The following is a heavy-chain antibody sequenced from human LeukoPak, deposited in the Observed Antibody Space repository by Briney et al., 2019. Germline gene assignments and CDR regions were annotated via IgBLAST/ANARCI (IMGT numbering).Heavy chain of an antibody. Sequence: ETLSLTCAVYGGSFSGYYWSWVRQAPGKGLEWVSAISGSGGSTYYADSVKGRFTISRDNSKNTLYLQMNSLRAEDTAVYYCAKNTYYYDSSGYRSPRSPYYFDYWGQGTLVTVSS. J-gene: IGHJ4*02. D-gene: IGHD3-22*01. CDR3: AKNTYYYDSSGYRSPRSPYYFDY. CDR2: ISGSGGST. CDR1: GGSFSGYY. V-gene: IGHV3-23*01.